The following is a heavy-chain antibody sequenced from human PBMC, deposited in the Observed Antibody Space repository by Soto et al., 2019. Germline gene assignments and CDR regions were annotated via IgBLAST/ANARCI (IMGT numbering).Heavy chain of an antibody. Sequence: QVQLVQSGAEVKKPGASVKVSCKASGYTFTSYGISWVRQAPGQGLEWMGWISAYNGNTNYAQKLQGRVTMTTDTPTXXAYMELRSLRSDDTAVYYCARDQFDSYGPKGGLDYWGQGTLVTVSS. V-gene: IGHV1-18*01. J-gene: IGHJ4*02. CDR1: GYTFTSYG. CDR2: ISAYNGNT. D-gene: IGHD5-18*01. CDR3: ARDQFDSYGPKGGLDY.